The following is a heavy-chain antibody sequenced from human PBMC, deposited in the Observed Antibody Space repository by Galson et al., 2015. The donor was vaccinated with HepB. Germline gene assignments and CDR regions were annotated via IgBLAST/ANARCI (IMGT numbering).Heavy chain of an antibody. V-gene: IGHV4-30-4*01. Sequence: QVQLQESGSGLVKPSQTLSLTCTVSGGSISNGDYYWNWIRQPPGEGLEWIGYIYYSGSTYYNPSLKSRVTISIDTSKNQFSLNLNYMTAADTAVYYCARARVGAGGRNSYFERWGQGARVTVSS. CDR3: ARARVGAGGRNSYFER. CDR1: GGSISNGDYY. D-gene: IGHD1-26*01. CDR2: IYYSGST. J-gene: IGHJ4*02.